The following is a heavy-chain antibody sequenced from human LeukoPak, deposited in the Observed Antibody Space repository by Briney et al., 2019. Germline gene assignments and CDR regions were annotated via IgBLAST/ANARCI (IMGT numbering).Heavy chain of an antibody. Sequence: SQTLSLTCAVYGGSFSGYYWSWIRQPPGKGLEWIGEINHSGSTNYNPSLKSRVTISVDTSKNQFSLKLSSVTAADTAVYYCASYYGDYSYWGQGTLVTVSS. J-gene: IGHJ4*02. CDR1: GGSFSGYY. D-gene: IGHD4-17*01. CDR2: INHSGST. CDR3: ASYYGDYSY. V-gene: IGHV4-34*01.